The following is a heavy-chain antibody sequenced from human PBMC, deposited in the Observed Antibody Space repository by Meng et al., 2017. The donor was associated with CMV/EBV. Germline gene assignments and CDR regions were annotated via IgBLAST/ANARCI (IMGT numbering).Heavy chain of an antibody. CDR1: GGSISSYF. V-gene: IGHV4-59*01. Sequence: SETLSLTCTVSGGSISSYFWSWIRQPPGKGLEWIGYISYSGSTNYNPSLKSRVTISVDTSKNQFSLKLSSVTAADTAVHYCARSTWAYGSGSYYLFDYWGQGTLVTVSS. D-gene: IGHD3-10*01. CDR3: ARSTWAYGSGSYYLFDY. J-gene: IGHJ4*02. CDR2: ISYSGST.